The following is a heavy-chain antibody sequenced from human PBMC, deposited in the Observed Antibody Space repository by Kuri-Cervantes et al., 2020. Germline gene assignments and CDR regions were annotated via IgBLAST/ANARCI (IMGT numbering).Heavy chain of an antibody. CDR1: GFTFSRYA. V-gene: IGHV3-30*04. Sequence: GGSLRLSCAASGFTFSRYAIHWVRQAPGKGLEWVAVISYDGSNKYYADSVKGRFTISRDNSKNTLYLQMNSLRAEDTAVYYCARDRRPYYRGGYYYYYGMDVWGQGTTVTVSS. CDR2: ISYDGSNK. J-gene: IGHJ6*02. D-gene: IGHD3-10*01. CDR3: ARDRRPYYRGGYYYYYGMDV.